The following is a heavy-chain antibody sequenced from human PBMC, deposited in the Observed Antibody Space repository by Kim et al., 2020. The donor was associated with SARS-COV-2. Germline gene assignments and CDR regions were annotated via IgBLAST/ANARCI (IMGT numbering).Heavy chain of an antibody. CDR3: TRDLVPGGADY. Sequence: GGSLRISCEMSGFKFERFAVHWVRQPPGKGLEGVSGLSLDSDRIGYADSVKGGFTVSRDKAKDTLYLQMDSLRIEDTAFYYCTRDLVPGGADYWGQGTLVTVSS. CDR2: LSLDSDRI. D-gene: IGHD6-6*01. J-gene: IGHJ4*02. CDR1: GFKFERFA. V-gene: IGHV3-9*01.